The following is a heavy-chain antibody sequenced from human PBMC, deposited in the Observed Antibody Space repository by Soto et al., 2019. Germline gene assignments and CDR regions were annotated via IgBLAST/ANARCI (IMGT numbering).Heavy chain of an antibody. J-gene: IGHJ1*01. CDR1: GFTFTSYA. Sequence: GGSLRLSCAASGFTFTSYAMSWVRRAPGKGLEWVSGIGGSGRITKYADSVKGRFIISRDNFKNTLFLQMSSLRAEDTAVYYCAKDVHYDIVTGIEYFHHWAQGTLVTVSS. CDR2: IGGSGRIT. D-gene: IGHD3-9*01. CDR3: AKDVHYDIVTGIEYFHH. V-gene: IGHV3-23*01.